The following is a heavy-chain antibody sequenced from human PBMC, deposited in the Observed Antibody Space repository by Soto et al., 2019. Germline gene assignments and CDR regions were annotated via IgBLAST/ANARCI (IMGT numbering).Heavy chain of an antibody. CDR3: ARDPSYSSGWSRRLDYYYYGMDV. J-gene: IGHJ6*02. Sequence: GGSLRLSCAASGFTFSSYAMHWVRQAPGKGLEWVAVISYDGSNKYYADSVKGRFTISRDNSKNTLYLQMNSLRAEDTAVYYCARDPSYSSGWSRRLDYYYYGMDVWGQGTTVTVSS. D-gene: IGHD6-19*01. V-gene: IGHV3-30-3*01. CDR2: ISYDGSNK. CDR1: GFTFSSYA.